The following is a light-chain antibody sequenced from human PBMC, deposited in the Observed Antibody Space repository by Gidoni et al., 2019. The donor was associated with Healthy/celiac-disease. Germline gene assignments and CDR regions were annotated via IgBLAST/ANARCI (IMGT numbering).Light chain of an antibody. CDR2: AAA. J-gene: IGKJ3*01. CDR1: QGISNY. CDR3: QQYNSYSLFT. V-gene: IGKV1-16*02. Sequence: DIQMTPSPSSLSASVGDRVTITCRARQGISNYLAWFQQKPGKAPKSLIYAAASLQRGGPSKFSGSGSGTDFTITISSMQHEDFATYYCQQYNSYSLFTFGPGTKVDIK.